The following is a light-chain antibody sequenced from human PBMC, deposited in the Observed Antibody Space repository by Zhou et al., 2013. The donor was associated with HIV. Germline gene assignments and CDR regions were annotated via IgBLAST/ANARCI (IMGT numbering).Light chain of an antibody. Sequence: DIQMTQSPSTLSASVGDRVTITCRASQSISDWLAWYQQKPGKAPKLLIYDASNLETGVPSRFSGSGSGTDFTFTISSLQPEDFATYFCQQYDTLPQYTFGPGTRVDIK. J-gene: IGKJ3*01. CDR1: QSISDW. CDR3: QQYDTLPQYT. V-gene: IGKV1-33*01. CDR2: DAS.